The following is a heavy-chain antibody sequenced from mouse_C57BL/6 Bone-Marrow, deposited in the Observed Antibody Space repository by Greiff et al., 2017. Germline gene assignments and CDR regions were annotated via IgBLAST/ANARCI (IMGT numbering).Heavy chain of an antibody. J-gene: IGHJ3*01. V-gene: IGHV14-3*01. CDR1: GFNIKNTY. CDR2: IDPANGNT. CDR3: AGDYDGSSYEAWFAY. D-gene: IGHD1-1*01. Sequence: VQLQQSVAELVRPGASVKLSCTASGFNIKNTYMHWVKQRPEQGLEWIGRIDPANGNTKYAPKFQGKATITADTSSNTAYLQLSSLTSEDTAIYYCAGDYDGSSYEAWFAYWGQGTLVTVSA.